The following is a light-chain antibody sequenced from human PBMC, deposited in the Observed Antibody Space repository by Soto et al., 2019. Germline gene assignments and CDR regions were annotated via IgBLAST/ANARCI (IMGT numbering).Light chain of an antibody. CDR3: QRYYNAPFT. CDR2: AAS. Sequence: DIQVTQHPSSLSASVGGRVTITCRASQGIKTCLAWYQQKQGETPKLLIYAASTLESGIPPRFSGSGSGTDFTLTINNLQPEDVATYYCQRYYNAPFTFGGGTKVDIK. V-gene: IGKV1-27*01. J-gene: IGKJ4*01. CDR1: QGIKTC.